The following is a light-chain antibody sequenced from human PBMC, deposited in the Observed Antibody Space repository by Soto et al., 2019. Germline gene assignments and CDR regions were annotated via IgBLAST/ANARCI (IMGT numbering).Light chain of an antibody. CDR3: SSYAGDNNLYI. CDR1: SSDVGGYNY. V-gene: IGLV2-8*01. CDR2: EVT. Sequence: QSVLTQPPSASGSPGQSVTISCTGTSSDVGGYNYVSWYQQHPGKAPKLMIYEVTKRPSGVPDRFSGSKSGNTASLTVSGLHAEDEADYYCSSYAGDNNLYIFGTGPKLTVL. J-gene: IGLJ1*01.